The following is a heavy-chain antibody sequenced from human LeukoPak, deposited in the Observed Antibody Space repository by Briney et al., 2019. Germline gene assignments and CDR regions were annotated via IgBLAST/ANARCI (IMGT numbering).Heavy chain of an antibody. Sequence: GASVKVSCKASGYLFPIYDINWVRQASGQELEWMGWMNPPSGNRGFAQKFWGRVTINRHTSITTAYMQLSSLRSEDTAVYYCARVPTYSNFGLAYYYLDGWGKGTTVIVPS. V-gene: IGHV1-8*02. CDR1: GYLFPIYD. CDR3: ARVPTYSNFGLAYYYLDG. J-gene: IGHJ6*03. D-gene: IGHD4-11*01. CDR2: MNPPSGNR.